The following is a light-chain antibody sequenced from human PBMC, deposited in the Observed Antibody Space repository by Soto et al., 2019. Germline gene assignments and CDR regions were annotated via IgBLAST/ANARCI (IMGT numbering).Light chain of an antibody. Sequence: DIQMTQSPSTLSASVVDRVTITFRASQSISGWLAWYQQKPGKAPKLLIYKASTLESGVPSRFSGSGSGTEFTLTISSLQPDDFATYYCQQYNSYPYTFGQGTKVDIK. J-gene: IGKJ2*01. CDR2: KAS. CDR3: QQYNSYPYT. V-gene: IGKV1-5*03. CDR1: QSISGW.